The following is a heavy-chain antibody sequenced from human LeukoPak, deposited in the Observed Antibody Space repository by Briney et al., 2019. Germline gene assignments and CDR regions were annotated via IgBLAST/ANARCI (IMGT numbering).Heavy chain of an antibody. CDR1: GFTFSSYD. Sequence: GGGLRLSCAASGFTFSSYDMHWVRQGTGKGLEWVSAIGTAGDTYYPGSVKGRFTTSRENAKNSLYLQMNSLRVGDTAVYYCARGRGWSTFDIWGQGTMVTVSS. J-gene: IGHJ3*02. CDR2: IGTAGDT. D-gene: IGHD3-10*01. CDR3: ARGRGWSTFDI. V-gene: IGHV3-13*04.